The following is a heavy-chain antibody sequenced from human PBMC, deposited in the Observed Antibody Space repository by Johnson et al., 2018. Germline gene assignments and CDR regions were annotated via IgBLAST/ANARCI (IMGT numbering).Heavy chain of an antibody. CDR3: ARGPPLRFSPKKAEYFQH. V-gene: IGHV4-34*01. D-gene: IGHD3-16*01. CDR2: INHSGST. J-gene: IGHJ1*01. Sequence: QVQLQQWGAGLLKPSEPLALTCAVYGGSFSGYYWSWIRQPPGKGLEWIGEINHSGSTNYNPSLKSRVTISVDTSKNQFSLKLSSVTAADTAVYYCARGPPLRFSPKKAEYFQHWGQGTLVTVSS. CDR1: GGSFSGYY.